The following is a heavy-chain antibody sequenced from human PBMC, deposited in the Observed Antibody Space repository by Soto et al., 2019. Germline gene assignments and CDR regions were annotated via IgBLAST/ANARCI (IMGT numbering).Heavy chain of an antibody. CDR2: ISGSDGST. J-gene: IGHJ4*02. Sequence: EVQLLESGGGLVQPGGSLRLSCAASGFTFSSYAMSWVRQAPGKGLEWVSAISGSDGSTYYADSVKGRFTISRDNSKNTLYLQMNSLRAEDTAVYYCAKDRDSSGYCDYWGQGTLVTVSS. CDR1: GFTFSSYA. V-gene: IGHV3-23*01. CDR3: AKDRDSSGYCDY. D-gene: IGHD3-22*01.